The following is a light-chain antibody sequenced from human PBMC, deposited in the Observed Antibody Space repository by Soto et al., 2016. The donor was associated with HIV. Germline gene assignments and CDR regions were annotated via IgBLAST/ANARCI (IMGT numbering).Light chain of an antibody. J-gene: IGLJ2*01. V-gene: IGLV3-19*01. CDR3: NSRDSSANHVV. CDR2: GKN. CDR1: SLRSYY. Sequence: SSELTQDPAVSVALGQTVRITCQGDSLRSYYASWYQQKPGQAPVLVIYGKNNRPSGIPDRFSGSSSGNTASLTITGAQAEDEADYYCNSRDSSANHVVFGRRDQADRP.